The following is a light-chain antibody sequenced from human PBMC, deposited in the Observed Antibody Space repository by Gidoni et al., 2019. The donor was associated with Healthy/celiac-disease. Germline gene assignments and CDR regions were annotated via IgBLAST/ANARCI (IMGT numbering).Light chain of an antibody. CDR2: GAS. CDR1: QSVSSTY. CDR3: QQGA. Sequence: EIVLTQSPGTLSLSPGERATLSCRASQSVSSTYLAWYQQKPGQAPRLLIYGASSRVTGAPDRFSGSGSGTDFTLTISRLEPEDFAVYYCQQGAFGQXTKVEMK. V-gene: IGKV3-20*01. J-gene: IGKJ1*01.